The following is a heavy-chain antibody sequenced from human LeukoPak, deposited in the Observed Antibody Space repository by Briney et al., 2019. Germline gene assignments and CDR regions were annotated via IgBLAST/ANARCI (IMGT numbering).Heavy chain of an antibody. CDR3: AKVSRITMVRGGGGQFDY. Sequence: GGSLRLSCAASGFTFSNAWMSWVRQAPGKGLEWVSTLSRSGDSPYYADSVKGRFTISRDNSKNTVYLQMNSLRAEDTAVYYCAKVSRITMVRGGGGQFDYWGQGTLVTVSS. CDR1: GFTFSNAW. CDR2: LSRSGDSP. J-gene: IGHJ4*02. D-gene: IGHD3-10*01. V-gene: IGHV3-23*01.